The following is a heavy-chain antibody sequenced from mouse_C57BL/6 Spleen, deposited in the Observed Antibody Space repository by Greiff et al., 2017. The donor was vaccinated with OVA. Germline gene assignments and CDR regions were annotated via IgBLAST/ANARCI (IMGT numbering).Heavy chain of an antibody. CDR2: IDPSDSYT. J-gene: IGHJ2*02. CDR1: GYTFTSYW. V-gene: IGHV1-69*01. CDR3: ARSGELTGTYFDY. D-gene: IGHD4-1*01. Sequence: QVQLQQPGAELVMPGASVKLSCKASGYTFTSYWMHWVKQRPGQGLEWIGEIDPSDSYTNYNQKFKGKSTLTVDKSSSTAYMQLSSLTSEDSAVYYGARSGELTGTYFDYWGQGTSLTVAS.